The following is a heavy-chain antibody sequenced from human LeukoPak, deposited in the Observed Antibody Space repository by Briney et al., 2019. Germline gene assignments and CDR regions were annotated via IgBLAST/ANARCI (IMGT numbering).Heavy chain of an antibody. CDR2: IFPGDAET. V-gene: IGHV5-51*01. Sequence: GEPLKISCKGSGYSFTTHWIAWVRQMPGKGLELMGIIFPGDAETTYSPSFQGQVTISADKSISTAYLQWSSLKASDSAMYYCARTWPERFYYYMDVWGKGTTVTVSS. CDR1: GYSFTTHW. J-gene: IGHJ6*03. CDR3: ARTWPERFYYYMDV.